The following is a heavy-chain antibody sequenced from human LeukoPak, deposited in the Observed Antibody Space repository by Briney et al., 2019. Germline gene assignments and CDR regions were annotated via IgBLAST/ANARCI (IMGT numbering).Heavy chain of an antibody. CDR1: GYTFTDYY. D-gene: IGHD1-26*01. CDR3: VGGSYLRYYYYYGMDV. V-gene: IGHV1-2*02. CDR2: INPNTGGT. Sequence: GASVKVSCKASGYTFTDYYMHWVRQAPGQGFEWMGWINPNTGGTNYAQKLQGRVTMTTDTSTSTAYMELRSLRSDDTAVYYCVGGSYLRYYYYYGMDVWGQGTTVTVSS. J-gene: IGHJ6*02.